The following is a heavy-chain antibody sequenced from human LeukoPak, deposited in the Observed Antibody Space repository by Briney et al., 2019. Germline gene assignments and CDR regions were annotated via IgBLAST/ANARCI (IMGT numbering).Heavy chain of an antibody. CDR1: RFTFSSYE. J-gene: IGHJ3*02. CDR2: ISGSGIK. V-gene: IGHV3-48*03. CDR3: AREDTGVAFDI. D-gene: IGHD2-8*01. Sequence: PGGSLRLSCAASRFTFSSYEMNWVRQAPGKGLEWVSYISGSGIKHYADSVKGRITISRDNAKNSLYLQMNRLRVEDTAVYYCAREDTGVAFDIWGQGTTVTV.